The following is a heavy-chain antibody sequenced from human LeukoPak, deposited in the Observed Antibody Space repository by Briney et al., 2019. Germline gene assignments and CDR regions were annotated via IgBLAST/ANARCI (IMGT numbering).Heavy chain of an antibody. J-gene: IGHJ5*01. CDR1: GFTFSSHW. Sequence: GGSLRLSCAASGFTFSSHWMHWVRHAPGKGLVWVSRIKTDGSRASYADSVKGRFTISRDNAKNTLYLQMNSLRAEDTAVYHCARDPAPQGWFDSWGQGTLVTVSS. CDR3: ARDPAPQGWFDS. CDR2: IKTDGSRA. V-gene: IGHV3-74*01.